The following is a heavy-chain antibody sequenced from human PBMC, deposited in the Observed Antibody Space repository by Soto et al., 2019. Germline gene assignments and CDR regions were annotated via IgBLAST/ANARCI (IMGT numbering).Heavy chain of an antibody. J-gene: IGHJ4*02. D-gene: IGHD3-22*01. CDR3: ARGITMKLAVQGDAPDNYYFDS. CDR1: GGSFSGYY. CDR2: INHSGRT. V-gene: IGHV4-34*01. Sequence: LSLTCAVYGGSFSGYYWSWIRQPPGKGLEWIGEINHSGRTNENPSLKSRVTISVDTSKNQFSLKLRSVTAADTAVYYCARGITMKLAVQGDAPDNYYFDSWGQGRLVTVSS.